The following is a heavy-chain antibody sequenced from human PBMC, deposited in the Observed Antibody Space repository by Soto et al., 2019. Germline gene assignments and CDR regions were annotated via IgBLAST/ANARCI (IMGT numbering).Heavy chain of an antibody. CDR3: ARGRYCLTGRCFPNWFDS. D-gene: IGHD2-15*01. J-gene: IGHJ5*01. V-gene: IGHV4-30-4*01. CDR2: IYKSATT. Sequence: QVQLLESGPGLVKPSQTLSLTCSVSGDSISTVDYFWAWIRQPPGRGLEYIGYIYKSATTYYNPSFASRVAIYLDTSKSQFSLTVTSVTAADTAVYFCARGRYCLTGRCFPNWFDSWGQGTLVTVSS. CDR1: GDSISTVDYF.